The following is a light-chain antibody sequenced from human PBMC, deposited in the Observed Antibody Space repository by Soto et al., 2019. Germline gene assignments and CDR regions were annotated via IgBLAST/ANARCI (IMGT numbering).Light chain of an antibody. CDR2: DVT. V-gene: IGLV2-14*03. J-gene: IGLJ1*01. Sequence: QSALTQPASVSGSPGQSITISCTGTSSDLRYYSYVSWYQQHPGKAPKLMIYDVTTRPSGVSNRFSGSKSGDTASLTISGLQAEDEADYYCSSSTSSSTSFGTRTKVTVL. CDR3: SSSTSSSTS. CDR1: SSDLRYYSY.